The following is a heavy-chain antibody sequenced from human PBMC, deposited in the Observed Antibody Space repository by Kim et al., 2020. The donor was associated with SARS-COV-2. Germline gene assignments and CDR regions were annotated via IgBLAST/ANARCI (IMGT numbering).Heavy chain of an antibody. V-gene: IGHV3-30*01. D-gene: IGHD6-13*01. Sequence: VEPAQGPFTISRDNSQNTVYFQLNSLRTEDTAVYYCARERDGAAAHWDFDYWGQGTLVTVSS. CDR3: ARERDGAAAHWDFDY. J-gene: IGHJ4*02.